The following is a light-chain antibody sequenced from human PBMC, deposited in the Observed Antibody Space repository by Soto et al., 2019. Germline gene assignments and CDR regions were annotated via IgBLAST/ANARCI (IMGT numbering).Light chain of an antibody. V-gene: IGLV2-23*01. J-gene: IGLJ2*01. Sequence: QSVLSQPASVSGSPGQSITITCVGIRSDVGAYNLVSWYQQHPGQAPKLLIFEGGKRPSVVSNRFSGSTSGNTASLTISRLQAEDEADYFCCSYEGSRSFVVFGGGTQLTVL. CDR2: EGG. CDR1: RSDVGAYNL. CDR3: CSYEGSRSFVV.